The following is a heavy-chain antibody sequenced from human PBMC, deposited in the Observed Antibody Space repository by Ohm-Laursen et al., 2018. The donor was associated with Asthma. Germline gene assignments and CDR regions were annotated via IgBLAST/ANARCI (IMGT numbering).Heavy chain of an antibody. D-gene: IGHD3-22*01. CDR1: GDSISSGDNY. CDR3: ARGSFYYESTGYYFFDH. V-gene: IGHV4-31*03. Sequence: SQTLSLTCTVSGDSISSGDNYWSWIRQHPGKGLEWIAYIYYTGNTYYNPSLKSRITMSVDTSKNQFSLRLSSVTAADTAVYYCARGSFYYESTGYYFFDHWGQGALVTVSS. J-gene: IGHJ4*02. CDR2: IYYTGNT.